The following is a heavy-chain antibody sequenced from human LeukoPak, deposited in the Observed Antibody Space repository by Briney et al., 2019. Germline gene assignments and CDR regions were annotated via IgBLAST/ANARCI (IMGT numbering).Heavy chain of an antibody. Sequence: RGSPRLSCAASGFTFSSYSMNWVWQAPGKGLEWVSYISSSSSTIYYADSVKGRFTISRDNAKNSLYLQMNSLRDEDTAVYYCARVTTVPTHFDYRGPGNPGTVSS. CDR1: GFTFSSYS. V-gene: IGHV3-48*02. CDR3: ARVTTVPTHFDY. CDR2: ISSSSSTI. J-gene: IGHJ4*02. D-gene: IGHD4-17*01.